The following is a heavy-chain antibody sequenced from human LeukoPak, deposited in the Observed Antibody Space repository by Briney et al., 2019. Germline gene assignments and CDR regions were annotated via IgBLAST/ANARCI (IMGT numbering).Heavy chain of an antibody. D-gene: IGHD6-13*01. Sequence: SETLSLTCTVSGGSSSRSSYYWGWIRQPPGKGLEWIVSIYYSGSTYYNPSLQSRVSISVDTSKNQFSLKLNSVTAADTAVYYCARHGTYTYTSSCHYWGQGTLVTVSS. J-gene: IGHJ4*02. CDR1: GGSSSRSSYY. CDR3: ARHGTYTYTSSCHY. CDR2: IYYSGST. V-gene: IGHV4-39*01.